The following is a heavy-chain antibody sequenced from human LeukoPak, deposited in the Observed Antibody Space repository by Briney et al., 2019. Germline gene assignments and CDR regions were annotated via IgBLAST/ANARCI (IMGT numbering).Heavy chain of an antibody. J-gene: IGHJ4*02. Sequence: GESLKISCKGSGYRFTSYCIGWVRQMPGKGLEWMGIIYPGDSDTKYSPSFQGQVTISADKSISSAYVQWSSLKASDTAMYYCARLGSASDYWGQGTLVTVSS. CDR3: ARLGSASDY. CDR2: IYPGDSDT. D-gene: IGHD1-26*01. V-gene: IGHV5-51*01. CDR1: GYRFTSYC.